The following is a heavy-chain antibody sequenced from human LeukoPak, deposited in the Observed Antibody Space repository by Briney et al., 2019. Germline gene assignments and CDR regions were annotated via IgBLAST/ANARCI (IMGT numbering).Heavy chain of an antibody. D-gene: IGHD1-26*01. V-gene: IGHV7-4-1*01. CDR3: ARLPSGSRAVYYFDY. J-gene: IGHJ4*02. CDR1: GYTFTTYA. CDR2: INTNTGNP. Sequence: ASVKVSCKASGYTFTTYAMNWVRQAPGQGLEWMGWINTNTGNPTYVQGFTGRFVFSLDTSVSTAYLQISSLRPEDTAVYYCARLPSGSRAVYYFDYWGQGTLVTVSS.